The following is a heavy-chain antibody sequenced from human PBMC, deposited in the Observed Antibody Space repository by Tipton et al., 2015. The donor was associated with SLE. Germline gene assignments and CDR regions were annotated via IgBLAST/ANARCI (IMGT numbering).Heavy chain of an antibody. Sequence: LRLSCTVSGGSISGYYWSWVRQPPGKGLEWIGYISFSGLTNYNPSVRSRVSTSMDTSKNQFSLQMSSVTAADTALYYCARAQRLVRWLDPWGQGTLVTVSS. V-gene: IGHV4-59*08. CDR3: ARAQRLVRWLDP. CDR1: GGSISGYY. D-gene: IGHD6-13*01. J-gene: IGHJ5*02. CDR2: ISFSGLT.